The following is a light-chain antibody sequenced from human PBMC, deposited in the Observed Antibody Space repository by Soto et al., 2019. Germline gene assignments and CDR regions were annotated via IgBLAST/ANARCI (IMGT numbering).Light chain of an antibody. CDR1: QTISTW. Sequence: DIQMTQSPSTLSASVGDRVTITCRASQTISTWLAWYQQKPGKAPKLLIYKASSLESGVPSRFSGSGSGTEFTLTISSLQPDDFATYYCQQYNSYPYTFGQGTKLEIK. CDR2: KAS. V-gene: IGKV1-5*03. J-gene: IGKJ2*01. CDR3: QQYNSYPYT.